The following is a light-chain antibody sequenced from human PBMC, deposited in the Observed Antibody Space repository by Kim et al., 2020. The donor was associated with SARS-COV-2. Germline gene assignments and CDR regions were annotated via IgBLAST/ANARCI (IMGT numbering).Light chain of an antibody. CDR3: QQYNSYPWT. J-gene: IGKJ1*01. Sequence: ASVGDRVTITCRASQSIRCWLAWYQQKTGRAPKRLIYKASSLQSGVPSRFSGSGSGTEFTLTISSLQPDDFATYYCQQYNSYPWTFGQGTQVEIK. CDR1: QSIRCW. V-gene: IGKV1-5*03. CDR2: KAS.